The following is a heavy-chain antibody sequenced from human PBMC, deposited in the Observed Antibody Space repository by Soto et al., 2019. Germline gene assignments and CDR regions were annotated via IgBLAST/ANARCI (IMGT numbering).Heavy chain of an antibody. D-gene: IGHD6-13*01. Sequence: GGSLRLSCAASGFTFSSYVMSWVRQAPGKGLEWVSAISGSGDTTYYADSVKGRFTISRDNSKNTLYLQMNSLRAEDTAVYYCAKDVGSSWSLDYWGQGTPVTVSS. J-gene: IGHJ4*02. CDR3: AKDVGSSWSLDY. CDR2: ISGSGDTT. CDR1: GFTFSSYV. V-gene: IGHV3-23*01.